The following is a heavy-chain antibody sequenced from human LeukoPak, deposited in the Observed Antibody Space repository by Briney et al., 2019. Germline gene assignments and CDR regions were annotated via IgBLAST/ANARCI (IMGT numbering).Heavy chain of an antibody. CDR1: GYSISSGYY. Sequence: PSETLSLTCIVSGYSISSGYYWGWVRQPPGKGLEWIGSMFHDGSTRYSPPLNSRVTVLRDTSKNQFSLRLISVTAADTAVYYCARSTVVLREGFDYWGQGILVTVSS. V-gene: IGHV4-38-2*02. CDR3: ARSTVVLREGFDY. CDR2: MFHDGST. D-gene: IGHD1-26*01. J-gene: IGHJ4*02.